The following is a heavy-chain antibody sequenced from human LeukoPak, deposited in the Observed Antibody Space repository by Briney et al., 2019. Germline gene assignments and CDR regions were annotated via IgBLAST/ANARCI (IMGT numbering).Heavy chain of an antibody. V-gene: IGHV3-21*01. J-gene: IGHJ3*02. CDR2: ISSSSSYI. CDR3: PRDRHRYYDSSGYYSIDAFDI. D-gene: IGHD3-22*01. Sequence: GGSLRLSCAASGFTFSSYSMNWVRQAPGKGLEWVSSISSSSSYIYYADSVKGRFTISRDNAKNSLYLQMNSLRAEDTAVCYCPRDRHRYYDSSGYYSIDAFDIWGQGTMVTVSS. CDR1: GFTFSSYS.